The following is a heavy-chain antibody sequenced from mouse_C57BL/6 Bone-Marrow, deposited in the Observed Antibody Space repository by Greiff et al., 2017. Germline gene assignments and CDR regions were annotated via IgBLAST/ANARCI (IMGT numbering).Heavy chain of an antibody. V-gene: IGHV5-4*01. CDR1: GFTFSSYA. Sequence: EVQVVESGGGLVKPGGSLKLSCAASGFTFSSYAMSWVRQTPEKRLEWVATISDGGSYTYYPDNVKGRFTISRDNAKNNLYLQMSHLKSEDTAMYYCARDGYDGYYGWVWFAYWGQGTLVTVSA. CDR3: ARDGYDGYYGWVWFAY. D-gene: IGHD2-3*01. CDR2: ISDGGSYT. J-gene: IGHJ3*01.